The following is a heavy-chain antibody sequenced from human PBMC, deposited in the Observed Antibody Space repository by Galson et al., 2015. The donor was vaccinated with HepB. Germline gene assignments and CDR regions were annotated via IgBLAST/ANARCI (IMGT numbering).Heavy chain of an antibody. CDR2: IYSGGMT. Sequence: SLRLSCAASGFSLNTYRMNWVRQAPGKGLEWVSVIYSGGMTYYADSVKGRFTISRDNSKNSVYLQMNSLSAEDTAVYYCARAIYSSNLKYYFYYYMDVWGQGTTVTVSS. D-gene: IGHD5-18*01. V-gene: IGHV3-53*01. CDR1: GFSLNTYR. CDR3: ARAIYSSNLKYYFYYYMDV. J-gene: IGHJ6*03.